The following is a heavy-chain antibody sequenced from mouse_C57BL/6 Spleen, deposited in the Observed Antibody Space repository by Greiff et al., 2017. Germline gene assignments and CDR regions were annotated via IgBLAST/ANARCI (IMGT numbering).Heavy chain of an antibody. CDR3: ARAEDGYLYYFDY. CDR1: GYSITSCYY. V-gene: IGHV3-6*01. J-gene: IGHJ2*01. D-gene: IGHD2-3*01. CDR2: ISYDGSN. Sequence: EVKLEESGPGLVKPSQSLSLTCSVTGYSITSCYYWKWIRQFPGNKLGWMGYISYDGSNNYNPSLKNRISITRDTSKNQFFLKLKSVTTEDTATYYCARAEDGYLYYFDYWGQGTTLTVSS.